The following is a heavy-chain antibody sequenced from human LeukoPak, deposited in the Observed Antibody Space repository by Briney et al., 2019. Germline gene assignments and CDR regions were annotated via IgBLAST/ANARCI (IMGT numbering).Heavy chain of an antibody. CDR1: GFTFSNYW. Sequence: GGSLRLSCVVSGFTFSNYWMSWVRQAPGKGLEWVANMKGDGSEIHYVDSVKGRFTISRDNARNSLFLQMNGLRPKDTAVYYCARPAYTAAYDLWGQGTMVTVSS. J-gene: IGHJ3*01. CDR2: MKGDGSEI. CDR3: ARPAYTAAYDL. D-gene: IGHD3-16*01. V-gene: IGHV3-7*01.